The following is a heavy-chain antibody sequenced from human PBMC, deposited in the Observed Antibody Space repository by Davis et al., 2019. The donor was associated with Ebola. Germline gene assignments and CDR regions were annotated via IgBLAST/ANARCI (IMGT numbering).Heavy chain of an antibody. D-gene: IGHD4-17*01. V-gene: IGHV5-51*01. CDR2: IYPDDSDT. J-gene: IGHJ3*02. CDR3: ARLFRTDDGHDAFDI. Sequence: GESLKISCKDSGYTFNTDWIGWVRQIPGKGLEFMGIIYPDDSDTRYSPSFQGHVTMSADKSIATAYLQWSSLKASDTAIYYCARLFRTDDGHDAFDIWGQGTMVTVSS. CDR1: GYTFNTDW.